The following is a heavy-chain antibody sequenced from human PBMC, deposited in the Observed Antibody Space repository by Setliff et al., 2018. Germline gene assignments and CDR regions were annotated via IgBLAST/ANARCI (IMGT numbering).Heavy chain of an antibody. CDR2: MNPNSGKT. CDR3: AREGVDTRSSTDYRYYMDV. J-gene: IGHJ6*03. V-gene: IGHV1-8*02. D-gene: IGHD5-18*01. CDR1: GGTFSNYG. Sequence: ASVKVSCKASGGTFSNYGVSWVRQAPGQGLEWMGWMNPNSGKTGYAQKFQGRVIMTRNTSISTAYLELNTLRTEDTAVYYCAREGVDTRSSTDYRYYMDVWGKGTTVTVSS.